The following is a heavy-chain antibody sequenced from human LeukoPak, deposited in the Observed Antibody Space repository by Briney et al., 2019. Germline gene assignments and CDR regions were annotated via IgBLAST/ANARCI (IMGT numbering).Heavy chain of an antibody. CDR3: ARGRDFWSGYSFDY. J-gene: IGHJ4*02. D-gene: IGHD3-3*01. V-gene: IGHV4-59*01. CDR1: GGSISTYY. Sequence: PETLSLTCNVSGGSISTYYWSWVRQPPGKGLEWLGYVYYSGNTEYNPSLKSRVIISIDTSKIQFSLQLRSMTTADTAVYYCARGRDFWSGYSFDYWGQGILVTVSS. CDR2: VYYSGNT.